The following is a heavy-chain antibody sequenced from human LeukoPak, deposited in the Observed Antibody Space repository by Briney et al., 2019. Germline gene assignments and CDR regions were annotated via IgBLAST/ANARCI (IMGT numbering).Heavy chain of an antibody. D-gene: IGHD6-19*01. CDR3: ARVLFAGGAYSVAGTNHYPDFDY. CDR2: IYYSGST. Sequence: SETLSLTCTVSGGSFSSYYWSWIRQPPGKGLEWIGYIYYSGSTNYNPSLKSRVTISVDTSKNQFSLKLSSVTAADTAVYYCARVLFAGGAYSVAGTNHYPDFDYWGQGTLVTVSS. CDR1: GGSFSSYY. J-gene: IGHJ4*02. V-gene: IGHV4-59*01.